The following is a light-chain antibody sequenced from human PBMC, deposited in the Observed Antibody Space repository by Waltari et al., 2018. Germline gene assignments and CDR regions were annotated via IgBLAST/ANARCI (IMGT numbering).Light chain of an antibody. CDR3: GTWDTSLSVGV. V-gene: IGLV1-51*02. CDR2: END. J-gene: IGLJ3*02. Sequence: QSLLTQPPSMSAAPGQKVTISCSGNSFNIGKNYVSWYQHLPGTAPKLLSQENDKRPSGIPDRFSGSRSGTSATLDITGLQTGDEADYYCGTWDTSLSVGVFGGGTKVTVL. CDR1: SFNIGKNY.